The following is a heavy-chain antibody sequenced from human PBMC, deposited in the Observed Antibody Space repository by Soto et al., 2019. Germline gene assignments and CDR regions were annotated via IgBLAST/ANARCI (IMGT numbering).Heavy chain of an antibody. CDR3: ARLIDWHDSSGYSFFDY. CDR1: GYTLTSYG. Sequence: QVQLVQSGAEVKKSGASVKVSCKASGYTLTSYGISWVRQAPGQGLEWMGWISAYNGNTNYAQKLQGRVTMTTDTSTSTAYMELRSLRSDDTAVYYCARLIDWHDSSGYSFFDYWGQGTLVTVSS. J-gene: IGHJ4*02. CDR2: ISAYNGNT. D-gene: IGHD3-22*01. V-gene: IGHV1-18*01.